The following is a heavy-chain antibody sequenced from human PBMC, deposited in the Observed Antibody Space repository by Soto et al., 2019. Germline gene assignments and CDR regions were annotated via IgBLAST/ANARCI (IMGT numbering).Heavy chain of an antibody. V-gene: IGHV3-23*01. D-gene: IGHD3-3*01. CDR2: ISGSGGST. CDR3: AKDRGARRFLEWFSYFDY. CDR1: GFTFSSYA. J-gene: IGHJ4*02. Sequence: LAGGSLRLSCAASGFTFSSYAMSWVRQAPGKGLEWVSAISGSGGSTYYADSVKCRFTISRDNSKNTLYLQMNILRAEDTAVYYCAKDRGARRFLEWFSYFDYWGQGTLVTVSS.